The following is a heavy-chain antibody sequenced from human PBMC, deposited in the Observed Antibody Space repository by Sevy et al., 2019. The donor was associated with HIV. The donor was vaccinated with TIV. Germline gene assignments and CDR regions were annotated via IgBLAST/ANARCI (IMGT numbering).Heavy chain of an antibody. CDR2: VYYSGTT. V-gene: IGHV4-31*03. D-gene: IGHD6-13*01. Sequence: SETLSLTCTVSGGSISSNGFYWNWIRQHPGKGLEWIGNVYYSGTTYYNPSLKSRVRLSVERSKNQFSLSLRSVTAPVTAVYFCARVAPSSSSWYRTTYGMDVWGQGTTVTVSS. CDR1: GGSISSNGFY. J-gene: IGHJ6*02. CDR3: ARVAPSSSSWYRTTYGMDV.